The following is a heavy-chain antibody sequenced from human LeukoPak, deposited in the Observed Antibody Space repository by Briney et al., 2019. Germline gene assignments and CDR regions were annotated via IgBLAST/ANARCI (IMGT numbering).Heavy chain of an antibody. V-gene: IGHV4-59*01. CDR1: GGSISSYY. CDR2: IYYSGST. CDR3: ARDHARNDHFDY. J-gene: IGHJ4*02. Sequence: SETLPLTCTVSGGSISSYYWSWIRQPPGKGLEWIGYIYYSGSTNYNSSLKSRVTISVDTSKNQFSLKLSSVTAADTAVYYCARDHARNDHFDYWGQGTLVTVSS. D-gene: IGHD1-1*01.